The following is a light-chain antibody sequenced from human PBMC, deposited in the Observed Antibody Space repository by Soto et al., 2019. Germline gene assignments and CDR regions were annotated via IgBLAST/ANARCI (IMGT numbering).Light chain of an antibody. CDR3: QQYNNWPWT. J-gene: IGKJ1*01. CDR2: GAS. V-gene: IGKV3-15*01. CDR1: QSISDT. Sequence: EIVMTQSKVPLSVSPGGRSTLSCMASQSISDTLAWYQQKPGQAPRLLIHGASTRAPGFPARFSGSGSGTDFTLTISSLQSEDFAVYYCQQYNNWPWTFCQVTKVDIK.